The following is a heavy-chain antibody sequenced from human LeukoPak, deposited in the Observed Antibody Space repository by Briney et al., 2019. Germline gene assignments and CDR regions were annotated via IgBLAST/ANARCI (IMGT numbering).Heavy chain of an antibody. CDR3: AKPAPERYSGYDGASHFDY. J-gene: IGHJ4*02. Sequence: PGGSLRLSCAASGFTFSSYAMSWVRQAPGKGLVWVSRIKTDGSSTSYADSVKGRFTISRDNSKNTLYLQMNSLRAEDTAVYYCAKPAPERYSGYDGASHFDYWGQGTLVTVSS. V-gene: IGHV3-74*01. D-gene: IGHD5-12*01. CDR1: GFTFSSYA. CDR2: IKTDGSST.